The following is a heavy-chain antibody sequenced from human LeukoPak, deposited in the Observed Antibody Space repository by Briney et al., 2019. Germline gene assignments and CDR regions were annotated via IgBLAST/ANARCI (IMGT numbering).Heavy chain of an antibody. J-gene: IGHJ1*01. D-gene: IGHD6-13*01. CDR1: GYTFTGYY. CDR2: ISAYNGNT. CDR3: ARAYSAGTAYFQH. V-gene: IGHV1-18*04. Sequence: ASVKVSCKASGYTFTGYYMHWVRQAPGQGLEWMGWISAYNGNTNYAQKLQGRVTMTTDTSTSTAYMELRSLRSDDTAVYYCARAYSAGTAYFQHWGQGTLVTVSS.